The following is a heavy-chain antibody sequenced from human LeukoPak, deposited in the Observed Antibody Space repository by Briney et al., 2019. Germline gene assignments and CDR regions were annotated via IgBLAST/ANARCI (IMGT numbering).Heavy chain of an antibody. CDR2: IYSGGST. D-gene: IGHD4-17*01. Sequence: GGSLRLSCAASGFTVSSNYMSWVRQAPGKGLEWVSVIYSGGSTYYADSVKGRFTISRDNSKNTLYLQMNSLRAEDTAVYYCARDNSSGTTPFDYWVQEPWSPSPQ. CDR3: ARDNSSGTTPFDY. V-gene: IGHV3-66*01. J-gene: IGHJ4*01. CDR1: GFTVSSNY.